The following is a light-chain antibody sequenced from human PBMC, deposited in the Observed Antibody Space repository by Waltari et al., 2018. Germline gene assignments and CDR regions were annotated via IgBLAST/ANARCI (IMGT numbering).Light chain of an antibody. V-gene: IGKV1-39*01. Sequence: DIQITQSPSSLSSSVGARVPITCRASEDLNKYLNWYQQKPGHAPRLLISATSTLRSGVPSRCGGSSSGTDFSLTISSLQAEDFAIYYCQQSYRAPRTFGGGTKVEI. CDR2: ATS. J-gene: IGKJ4*02. CDR1: EDLNKY. CDR3: QQSYRAPRT.